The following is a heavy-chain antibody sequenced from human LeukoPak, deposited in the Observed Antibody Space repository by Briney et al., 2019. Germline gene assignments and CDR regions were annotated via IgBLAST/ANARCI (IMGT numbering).Heavy chain of an antibody. Sequence: MASETLSLTCTVSGGSISSSSYYWGWIRQPPGKGLEWIGSIYYSGSTYYNPSLKSRVTISVDTSKNQFSLKLSSVTAADTAVYYCESKLFSSSWIDYWGQGTLVTVSS. V-gene: IGHV4-39*07. CDR1: GGSISSSSYY. CDR2: IYYSGST. D-gene: IGHD6-13*01. J-gene: IGHJ4*02. CDR3: ESKLFSSSWIDY.